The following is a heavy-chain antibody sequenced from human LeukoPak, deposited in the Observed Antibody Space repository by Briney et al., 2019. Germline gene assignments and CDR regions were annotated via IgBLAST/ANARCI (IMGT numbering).Heavy chain of an antibody. CDR1: GYTFTSYG. CDR2: ISAYNGNT. V-gene: IGHV1-18*01. D-gene: IGHD6-13*01. Sequence: ASVKVSCKASGYTFTSYGISWVRQAPGQGLEWMGWISAYNGNTNYAQKLQGRVTMTTDTSTSTAYMELRSLRSDDTAAYYCATHVAAAGTYYYYGMDVWGQGTTVTVSS. J-gene: IGHJ6*02. CDR3: ATHVAAAGTYYYYGMDV.